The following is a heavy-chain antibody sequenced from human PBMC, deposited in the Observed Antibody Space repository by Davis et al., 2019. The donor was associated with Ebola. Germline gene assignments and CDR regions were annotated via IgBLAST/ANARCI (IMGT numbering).Heavy chain of an antibody. J-gene: IGHJ6*02. CDR3: ARVRYYGTRYGMDV. Sequence: ASVKVSCKASGYTFTSYDINWVRQATGQGLEWMGWISAYNGNTNYAQKLQGRVTMTTDTSTSTAYMELRSLRSDDTAVYYCARVRYYGTRYGMDVWGQGTTVTVSS. V-gene: IGHV1-18*01. CDR1: GYTFTSYD. D-gene: IGHD3-10*01. CDR2: ISAYNGNT.